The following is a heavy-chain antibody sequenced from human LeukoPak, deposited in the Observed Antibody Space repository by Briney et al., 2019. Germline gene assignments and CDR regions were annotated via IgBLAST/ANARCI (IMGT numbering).Heavy chain of an antibody. J-gene: IGHJ5*02. CDR1: GYTFTGYY. D-gene: IGHD2-15*01. CDR3: ARGFLFRGYCSGSISSSCWFDP. CDR2: INPNSGGT. Sequence: ASVKVSCKASGYTFTGYYMHWVRQAPGQGLEWMGWINPNSGGTNYAQKFQGRVTMTRDTSISTAYMELSRLRSDDTAVYYCARGFLFRGYCSGSISSSCWFDPWGQGTLVTVSS. V-gene: IGHV1-2*02.